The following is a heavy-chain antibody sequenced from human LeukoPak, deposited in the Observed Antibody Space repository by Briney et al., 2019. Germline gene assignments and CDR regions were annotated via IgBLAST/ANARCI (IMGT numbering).Heavy chain of an antibody. D-gene: IGHD6-13*01. CDR1: GFTFSSYS. Sequence: GGSLRLSCAASGFTFSSYSMNWVRQAPGKGLEWVSSISSSSSYVYYADSVKGRFTISRDNAKNSLYLQMNSLRAEDTAVYYCARDPPPVTAALGGFDYWGQGTLVTVSS. J-gene: IGHJ4*02. V-gene: IGHV3-21*01. CDR2: ISSSSSYV. CDR3: ARDPPPVTAALGGFDY.